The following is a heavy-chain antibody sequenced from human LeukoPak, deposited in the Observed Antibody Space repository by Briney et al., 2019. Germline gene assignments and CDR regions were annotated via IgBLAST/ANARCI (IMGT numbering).Heavy chain of an antibody. CDR1: GFTFSSYA. D-gene: IGHD5-12*01. J-gene: IGHJ6*02. V-gene: IGHV3-23*01. CDR3: AKAIVASYYYYYGMDV. Sequence: PGGSLRLSCAASGFTFSSYAMSWVRQAPGKGLNWVSAITSGGSTYYADSVKGRFTISRDNSKNTLYLQMNSLRAEDTAVYYCAKAIVASYYYYYGMDVWGQGTTVTVSS. CDR2: ITSGGST.